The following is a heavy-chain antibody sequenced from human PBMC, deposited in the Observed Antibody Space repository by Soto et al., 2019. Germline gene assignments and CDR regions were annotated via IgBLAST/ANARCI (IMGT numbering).Heavy chain of an antibody. Sequence: QPGGSLRLSCAASGFTFTTFGMHWVRQAPGKGLEWVTLIWFDGSNTYYADSVKGRFTISRDNSKDMLYLQMNNLTAEDTAVYHCAKTRGSHQWYYYYAMDVWGPGTTVTVSS. CDR2: IWFDGSNT. CDR3: AKTRGSHQWYYYYAMDV. CDR1: GFTFTTFG. V-gene: IGHV3-33*06. D-gene: IGHD3-16*01. J-gene: IGHJ6*02.